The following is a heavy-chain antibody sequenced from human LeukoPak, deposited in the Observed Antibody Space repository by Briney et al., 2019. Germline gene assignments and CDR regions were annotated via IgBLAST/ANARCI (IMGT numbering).Heavy chain of an antibody. CDR2: ISGSGGGT. Sequence: PGGSLRLSCAASGFTFSSYGMSWVRQAPGKGLEWVSGISGSGGGTYCADSVKGLFTISRDNSKNTLYLQMNSLRAEDTALYYCAKAIEFYYFDYWGQGTVVTVSS. CDR1: GFTFSSYG. V-gene: IGHV3-23*01. J-gene: IGHJ4*02. CDR3: AKAIEFYYFDY. D-gene: IGHD3-16*02.